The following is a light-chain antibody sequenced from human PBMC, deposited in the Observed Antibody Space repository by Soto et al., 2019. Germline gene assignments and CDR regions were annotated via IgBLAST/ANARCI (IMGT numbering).Light chain of an antibody. J-gene: IGLJ2*01. CDR3: SSYTNSGTVL. CDR1: SSDVGGYDY. V-gene: IGLV2-14*01. Sequence: QSALTQPASVSGSPGQSMTISCTGTSSDVGGYDYVSWYQQYAGKAPKLTIYNVRNRPSGVSNRFSGSKSGNTASLTISGLQPEDEADYFCSSYTNSGTVLFGGGTKLTVL. CDR2: NVR.